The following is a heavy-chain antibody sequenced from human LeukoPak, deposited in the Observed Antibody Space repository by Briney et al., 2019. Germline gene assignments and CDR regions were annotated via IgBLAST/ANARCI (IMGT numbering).Heavy chain of an antibody. CDR2: MNPNSGNT. V-gene: IGHV1-8*01. CDR1: GYTFTSYD. J-gene: IGHJ4*02. D-gene: IGHD6-13*01. Sequence: ASVKVSCKASGYTFTSYDINWVRQATGQGLEWMGWMNPNSGNTGYAQKFQGRVTMTRNTSISTAYMELSSLRSEDTAVYYCARDKSLEQQLFDYWGQGTLVTVSS. CDR3: ARDKSLEQQLFDY.